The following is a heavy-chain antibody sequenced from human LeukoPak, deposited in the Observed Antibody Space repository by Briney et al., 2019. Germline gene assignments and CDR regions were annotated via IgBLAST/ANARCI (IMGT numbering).Heavy chain of an antibody. CDR1: GLIFSNYA. J-gene: IGHJ4*02. CDR3: AKGGHYSFFDY. Sequence: GGSLRLSCTASGLIFSNYAMTWVRQAPRKGLDWVSTISGDGTETFYADFVKGRFTISRDNSKNTHYLQMSSLRAEDTGIYYCAKGGHYSFFDYWGQGTLVTVSS. D-gene: IGHD4-11*01. CDR2: ISGDGTET. V-gene: IGHV3-23*01.